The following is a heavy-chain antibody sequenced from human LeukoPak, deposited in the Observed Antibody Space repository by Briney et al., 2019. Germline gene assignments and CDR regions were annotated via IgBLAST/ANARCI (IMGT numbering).Heavy chain of an antibody. CDR1: GFTFSSYW. CDR3: ARAPHFFDISGSRYYFDY. V-gene: IGHV4-39*07. Sequence: PGGSLRLSCAASGFTFSSYWMSWVRQAPGKGLEWIGSIYYSGNTYYNPSLMSRVTISVDTSKNQFSLNLSSVTAADTAVYFCARAPHFFDISGSRYYFDYWGQGTLVTVSS. J-gene: IGHJ4*02. CDR2: IYYSGNT. D-gene: IGHD3-22*01.